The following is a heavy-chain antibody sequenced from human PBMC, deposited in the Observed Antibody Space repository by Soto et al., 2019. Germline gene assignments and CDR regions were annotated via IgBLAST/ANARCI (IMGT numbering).Heavy chain of an antibody. Sequence: EVQLLESWGGLVQPGGSLRLSCEASGFTFSTYAMSWVRQAPGKGLEWVSTISGSGGSTYYADSVKGRFTISRDNSKNTLYLQMNSLRAEDTALYYCAKGWSDYNDYWGQGMLVTVSP. V-gene: IGHV3-23*01. J-gene: IGHJ4*02. CDR2: ISGSGGST. CDR1: GFTFSTYA. D-gene: IGHD3-3*01. CDR3: AKGWSDYNDY.